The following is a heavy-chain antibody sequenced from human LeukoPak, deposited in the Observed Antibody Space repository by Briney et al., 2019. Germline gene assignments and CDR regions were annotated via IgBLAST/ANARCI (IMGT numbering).Heavy chain of an antibody. V-gene: IGHV3-48*03. J-gene: IGHJ4*02. CDR3: ARGWYQYYFDR. CDR1: GFTFSNYE. CDR2: ISSSGSAI. D-gene: IGHD2-15*01. Sequence: GGSLRLSCAASGFTFSNYEMNWVRQAPGKGLEWVSYISSSGSAIYYADSVKGRFTISRDNAKNSLYLQMNGLRAEDTAVYYCARGWYQYYFDRWGQGTLVTVSS.